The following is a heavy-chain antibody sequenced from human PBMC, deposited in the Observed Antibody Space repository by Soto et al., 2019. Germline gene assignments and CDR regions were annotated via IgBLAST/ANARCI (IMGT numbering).Heavy chain of an antibody. CDR1: GFTFNNYG. V-gene: IGHV3-33*01. J-gene: IGHJ4*02. CDR2: IWYDGSYK. CDR3: ARVNWNYGYFDY. D-gene: IGHD1-7*01. Sequence: QVQLVESGGGVVQPGRSLRLSCAASGFTFNNYGMHWVRQEPGKCLEWVAVIWYDGSYKYNADSVTGRFTISRDTSKNTLYLQRNSLRGEDTAVYHCARVNWNYGYFDYWGQGTLVTVSS.